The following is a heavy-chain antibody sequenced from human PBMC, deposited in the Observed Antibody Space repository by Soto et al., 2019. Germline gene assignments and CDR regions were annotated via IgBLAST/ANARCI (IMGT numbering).Heavy chain of an antibody. V-gene: IGHV2-5*02. J-gene: IGHJ3*02. CDR3: AHRQTYYDSSLLGADAFDI. D-gene: IGHD3-22*01. Sequence: QITLKQSGPALVKPTQTLTLTCTLSGWSLSASGVGVGWIRQPPGKALEWLALIYWDNDVRYSPSLKTRLTITKDTSKNQVVLQMSNMDPVDTATYYCAHRQTYYDSSLLGADAFDIWGQGTVVTVSS. CDR2: IYWDNDV. CDR1: GWSLSASGVG.